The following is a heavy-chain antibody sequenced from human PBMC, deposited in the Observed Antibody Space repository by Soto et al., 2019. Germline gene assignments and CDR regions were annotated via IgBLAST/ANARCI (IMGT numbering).Heavy chain of an antibody. CDR1: GFTFSSYG. J-gene: IGHJ3*02. CDR3: AKERNSGAFDI. Sequence: GGSLRLSCAASGFTFSSYGMHWVRQAPGKGLEWVAVISYDGSNKYYADSVKGRFTISRDNSKNTLYLQMNSLRAEDTAVYNCAKERNSGAFDIWGQGTMVTVSS. CDR2: ISYDGSNK. D-gene: IGHD6-13*01. V-gene: IGHV3-30*18.